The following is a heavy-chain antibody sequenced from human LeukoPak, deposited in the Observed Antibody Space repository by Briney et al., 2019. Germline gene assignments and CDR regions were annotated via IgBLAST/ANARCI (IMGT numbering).Heavy chain of an antibody. Sequence: ASVKVSCKXSGCTFIDYYMHGVEPAPGQGLERMGWIKPNSGGTNYAQKFQGRVTMTRDTSISTAYMELSRLRSDDTAVYYCARDLRTHYYDSSGYWGQGTMVTVSS. J-gene: IGHJ3*01. D-gene: IGHD3-22*01. CDR1: GCTFIDYY. V-gene: IGHV1-2*02. CDR2: IKPNSGGT. CDR3: ARDLRTHYYDSSGY.